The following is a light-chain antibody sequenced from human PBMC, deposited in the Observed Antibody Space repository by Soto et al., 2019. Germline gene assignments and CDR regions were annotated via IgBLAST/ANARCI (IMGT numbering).Light chain of an antibody. CDR1: QRVLSTYNHKIC. Sequence: ISHSRGSLAVPLAEGATFTCXSSQRVLSTYNHKICVACYXQQTXXXPKLXXXGEXSRGSGVLDRFSGSGSGTDFTLTISSLQAEEVALSYCRQYYSTPKLTFGQGAKVDIK. J-gene: IGKJ1*01. V-gene: IGKV4-1*01. CDR3: RQYYSTPKLT. CDR2: GEX.